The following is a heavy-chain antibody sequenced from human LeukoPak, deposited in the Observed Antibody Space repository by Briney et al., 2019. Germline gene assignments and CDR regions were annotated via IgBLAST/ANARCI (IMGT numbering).Heavy chain of an antibody. CDR2: IIPILGIA. CDR3: ASHYYDSSGYAGPFDY. CDR1: GGTFSSYA. V-gene: IGHV1-69*04. Sequence: GASVKVSCKASGGTFSSYAISWVRQAPGQGLEWMGRIIPILGIANYAQKFQGRVTITADKSTSTAYMELSSLRSEDTAVYYCASHYYDSSGYAGPFDYWGQGTSVSVSS. D-gene: IGHD3-22*01. J-gene: IGHJ4*02.